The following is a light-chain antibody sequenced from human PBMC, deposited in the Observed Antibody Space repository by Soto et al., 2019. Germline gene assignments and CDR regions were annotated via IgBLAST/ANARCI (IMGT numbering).Light chain of an antibody. V-gene: IGKV1-9*01. Sequence: DIQLTQSPSFLSASVGDRVTITCRASQGISSHLAWYQQKPGKAPKVLIYAASTFESGVPSRFSGSGSGSKFTLTTSSPQPEDFATYYCHHLNGAFTFGPGTKVDI. J-gene: IGKJ3*01. CDR3: HHLNGAFT. CDR2: AAS. CDR1: QGISSH.